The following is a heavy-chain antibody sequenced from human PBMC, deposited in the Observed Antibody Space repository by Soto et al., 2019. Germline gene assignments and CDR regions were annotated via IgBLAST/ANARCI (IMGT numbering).Heavy chain of an antibody. Sequence: PGGSLRLSCAASGFTFSSYWMHWVRQAPGKGLVWVSRINFDGSDTSYADFVGGRFTTSRDNAKNTLYLQMNSLRAEDTAVYYCIRDFGEAGSTNAFDIWGRGTVVTVSS. V-gene: IGHV3-74*01. J-gene: IGHJ3*02. CDR3: IRDFGEAGSTNAFDI. CDR2: INFDGSDT. CDR1: GFTFSSYW. D-gene: IGHD3-3*01.